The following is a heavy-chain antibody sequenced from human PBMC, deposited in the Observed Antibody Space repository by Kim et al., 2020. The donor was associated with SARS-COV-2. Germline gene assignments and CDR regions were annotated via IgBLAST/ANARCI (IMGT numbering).Heavy chain of an antibody. CDR3: ARDREPYTAMVTSLDY. D-gene: IGHD5-18*01. Sequence: SVQGRFTISRDNSKNTLYLQMNGLRAEDTAVNYCARDREPYTAMVTSLDYWGQGTLVTVSS. J-gene: IGHJ4*02. V-gene: IGHV3-30*01.